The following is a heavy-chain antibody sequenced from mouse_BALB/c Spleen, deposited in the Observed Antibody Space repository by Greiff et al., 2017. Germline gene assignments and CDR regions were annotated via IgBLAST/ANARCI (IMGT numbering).Heavy chain of an antibody. CDR2: IWAGGST. V-gene: IGHV2-9*02. CDR3: ARDRGYYGYDWFAY. D-gene: IGHD2-2*01. Sequence: VQGVESGPGLVAPSQSLSITCTVSGFSLTSYGVHWVRQPPGKGLEWLGVIWAGGSTNYNSALMSRLSISKDNSKSQVFLKMNSLQTDDTAMYYCARDRGYYGYDWFAYWGQGTLVTVSA. J-gene: IGHJ3*01. CDR1: GFSLTSYG.